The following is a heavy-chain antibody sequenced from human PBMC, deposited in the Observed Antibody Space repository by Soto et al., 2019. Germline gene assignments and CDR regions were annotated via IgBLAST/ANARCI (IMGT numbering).Heavy chain of an antibody. Sequence: PSETLSLPCAVYGGSFSGYYWSWIRQPPGKGLEWIGEINHSGSTNYNPSLKSRVTISVDTSKNQFSLKLSSVTAADTAVYYCARLYPPLRGSSWLDYWGQGTLVTVSS. CDR3: ARLYPPLRGSSWLDY. CDR2: INHSGST. CDR1: GGSFSGYY. V-gene: IGHV4-34*01. J-gene: IGHJ4*02. D-gene: IGHD6-13*01.